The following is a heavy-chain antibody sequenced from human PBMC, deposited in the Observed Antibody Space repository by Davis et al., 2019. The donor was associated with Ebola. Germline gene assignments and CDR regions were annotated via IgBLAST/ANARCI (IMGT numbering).Heavy chain of an antibody. CDR3: ASETYYYDSSGYHPYFDY. D-gene: IGHD3-22*01. CDR2: ISSSSSYI. J-gene: IGHJ4*02. Sequence: GGSLRLSCAASGFTFSSYSMNWVRQAPGKGLEWVSSISSSSSYIYYADSVKGRFTISRDNAKNSLYLQMNSLRAEDTAVYYCASETYYYDSSGYHPYFDYWGQGTLVTVSS. V-gene: IGHV3-21*01. CDR1: GFTFSSYS.